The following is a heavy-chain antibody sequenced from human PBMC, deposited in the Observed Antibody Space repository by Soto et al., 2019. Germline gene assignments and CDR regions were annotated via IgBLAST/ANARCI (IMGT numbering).Heavy chain of an antibody. CDR2: ISGSGGST. D-gene: IGHD1-1*01. J-gene: IGHJ4*02. CDR3: ANAGY. Sequence: PGGSLRLSCAASGFTVSSNYMSWVRQAPGKGLEWVSVISGSGGSTYYADSVKGRFTISRDNSKNTLYLQMNSLRAEDTAVYYCANAGYWGQGTLVTVSS. V-gene: IGHV3-23*01. CDR1: GFTVSSNY.